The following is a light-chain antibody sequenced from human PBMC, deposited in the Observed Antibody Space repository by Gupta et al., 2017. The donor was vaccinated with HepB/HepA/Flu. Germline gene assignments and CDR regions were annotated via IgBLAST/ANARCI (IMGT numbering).Light chain of an antibody. V-gene: IGLV3-25*03. CDR3: QSEDSSGTYVA. Sequence: SYALTPPPSVSVSPGQTARITCSGDALPNKFVCWYQQRPGQAPVLVIYKDIQRPSGIPERFSGSTSGTTVTLTISGAQAEDEADYYCQSEDSSGTYVAFGGGTKLTVL. J-gene: IGLJ2*01. CDR2: KDI. CDR1: ALPNKF.